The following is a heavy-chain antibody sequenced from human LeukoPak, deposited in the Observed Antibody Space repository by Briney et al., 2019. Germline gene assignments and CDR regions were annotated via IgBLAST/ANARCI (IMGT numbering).Heavy chain of an antibody. CDR3: ARHGGAAGGH. CDR1: GGSVSSGSYY. D-gene: IGHD6-13*01. CDR2: IYYSGST. J-gene: IGHJ4*02. V-gene: IGHV4-61*01. Sequence: SETLSLTCTVSGGSVSSGSYYWTWIRQPPGKGLEWIGYIYYSGSTNYNPPLKSRVTISVDTSKNQLSLKLTSVTAADTAVYYCARHGGAAGGHWGQGTLVTVSS.